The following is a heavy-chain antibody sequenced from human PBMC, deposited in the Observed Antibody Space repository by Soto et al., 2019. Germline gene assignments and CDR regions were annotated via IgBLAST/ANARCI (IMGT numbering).Heavy chain of an antibody. D-gene: IGHD2-8*02. CDR1: GGSITTYF. V-gene: IGHV4-59*12. Sequence: LSLTCTVSGGSITTYFWTWIRQPPGKGLEWIGYIYHSGSANYNPSLKSRVTISIDTSKNQFSLKLTSVTAADTAVYYCARDKITGLFDYWGQGTLVTVSS. J-gene: IGHJ4*02. CDR2: IYHSGSA. CDR3: ARDKITGLFDY.